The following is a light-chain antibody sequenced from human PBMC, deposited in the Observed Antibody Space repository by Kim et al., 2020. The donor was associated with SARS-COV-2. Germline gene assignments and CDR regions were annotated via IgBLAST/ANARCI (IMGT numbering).Light chain of an antibody. V-gene: IGLV2-11*01. CDR3: CSYAGSFSWV. J-gene: IGLJ3*02. Sequence: QSALTQSRSVSGSPGQSVTISCTGTSSDVGGYGLVSWYQQFSGKAPKLIIYDVYNRPSAVPDRFSGSKSGNTASLTISGLQTEDEADYYCCSYAGSFSWVFGGGTKVTVL. CDR2: DVY. CDR1: SSDVGGYGL.